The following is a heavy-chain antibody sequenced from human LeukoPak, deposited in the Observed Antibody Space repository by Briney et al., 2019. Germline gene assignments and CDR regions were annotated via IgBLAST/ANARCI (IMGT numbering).Heavy chain of an antibody. CDR1: GSSISDYY. CDR3: ARKVGMSFDY. V-gene: IGHV4-59*08. D-gene: IGHD2-21*01. J-gene: IGHJ4*02. CDR2: MYYRGST. Sequence: PSETLSLTCTVSGSSISDYYWSWIRQPPGKTLEWIGFMYYRGSTNYNSSLKGRVTVSVDTSRNQFSLKLTSVTAADTAVYYCARKVGMSFDYWGQGTLVTVSS.